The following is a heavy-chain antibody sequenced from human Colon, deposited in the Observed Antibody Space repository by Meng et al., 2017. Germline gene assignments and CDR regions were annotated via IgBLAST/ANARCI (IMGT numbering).Heavy chain of an antibody. J-gene: IGHJ4*02. CDR1: GDSVTTTLSS. V-gene: IGHV4-30-2*06. CDR3: ARGYRGSTYFAY. Sequence: QLQLQASGSRLVKPSQTLSLTCAVSGDSVTTTLSSWSWIRQSPGKGLEWIGTVYDNGYTYYSPSLRSRITISVDRSNNQFSLNLNSVTAADTAVYFCARGYRGSTYFAYWGQGILVTVSS. CDR2: VYDNGYT. D-gene: IGHD3-16*01.